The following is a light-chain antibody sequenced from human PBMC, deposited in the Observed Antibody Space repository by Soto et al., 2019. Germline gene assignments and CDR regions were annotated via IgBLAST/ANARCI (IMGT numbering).Light chain of an antibody. CDR2: DND. V-gene: IGLV1-51*01. Sequence: QPVLTQPPSVSAAPGQRVTISCSGSTSNIGNNYVSWYQHLPGTAPKLFIYDNDRRPSGIPDRFSASKSDTSATLDITGLQTGDEADYYCGAWDSSLSVVMFGGGTKLTVL. J-gene: IGLJ3*02. CDR1: TSNIGNNY. CDR3: GAWDSSLSVVM.